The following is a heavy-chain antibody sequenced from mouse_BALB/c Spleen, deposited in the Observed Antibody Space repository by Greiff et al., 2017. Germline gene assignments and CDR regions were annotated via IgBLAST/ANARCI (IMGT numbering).Heavy chain of an antibody. Sequence: VQLQQSGPELMKPGASVKISCKASGYSFTSYYMHWVKQSHGKSLEWIGYIDPFNGGTSYNQKFKGKATLTVDKSSSTAYMHLSSLTSEDSAVYYCANYGYDVGFDYWGQGTTLTVSS. CDR2: IDPFNGGT. CDR3: ANYGYDVGFDY. V-gene: IGHV1S135*01. D-gene: IGHD2-2*01. CDR1: GYSFTSYY. J-gene: IGHJ2*01.